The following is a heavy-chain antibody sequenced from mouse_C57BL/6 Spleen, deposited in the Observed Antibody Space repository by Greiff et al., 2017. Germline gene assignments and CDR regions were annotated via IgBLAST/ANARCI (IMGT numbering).Heavy chain of an antibody. V-gene: IGHV1-55*01. CDR3: ARRGGYYVWFAY. Sequence: QVQLQQPGAELVKPGASVKMSCKASGYTFTSYWITWVKQRPGQGLEWIGDIYPGSGSTNYNEKFKSKATLTVDTSSSTAYMQLSSLTSEDSAVYYCARRGGYYVWFAYWGQETLVTVSA. CDR1: GYTFTSYW. J-gene: IGHJ3*01. CDR2: IYPGSGST. D-gene: IGHD2-3*01.